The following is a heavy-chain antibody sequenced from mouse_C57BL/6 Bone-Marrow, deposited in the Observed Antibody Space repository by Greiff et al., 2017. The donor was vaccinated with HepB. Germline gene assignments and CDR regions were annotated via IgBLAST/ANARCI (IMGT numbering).Heavy chain of an antibody. CDR2: ISDGGSYT. Sequence: EVKLVESGGGLVKPGGSLKLSCAASGFTFSSYAMSWVRQTPEKRLEWVATISDGGSYTYYPDNVKGRFTISRDNAKNNLYLQMSHLKSEDTAMYYCARYASWGQGPLVTVSA. J-gene: IGHJ3*01. CDR3: ARYAS. CDR1: GFTFSSYA. V-gene: IGHV5-4*03.